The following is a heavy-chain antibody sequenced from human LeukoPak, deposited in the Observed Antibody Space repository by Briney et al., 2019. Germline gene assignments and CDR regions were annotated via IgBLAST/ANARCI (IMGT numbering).Heavy chain of an antibody. CDR3: ARAHIAVAGTVFDY. CDR2: IRQDGSEK. D-gene: IGHD6-19*01. CDR1: GFTLSSYW. J-gene: IGHJ4*02. V-gene: IGHV3-7*01. Sequence: GGSLRLSCAVSGFTLSSYWMSWVRQAPGKGLEWVANIRQDGSEKYYVDSVKGRFTISRDNAKNSLYLQMNSLRAEDTAVYYCARAHIAVAGTVFDYWGQGTLVTVSS.